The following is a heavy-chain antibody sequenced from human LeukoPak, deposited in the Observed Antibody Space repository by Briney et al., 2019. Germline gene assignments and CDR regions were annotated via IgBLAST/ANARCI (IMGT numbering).Heavy chain of an antibody. V-gene: IGHV3-38-3*01. D-gene: IGHD3-22*01. CDR1: GFAVSGNE. CDR3: ARPLVDYDSSGYDY. Sequence: GGSLRLSCAASGFAVSGNEMSWVRQAPGKGLDWVSSISGGSTYYADSRKGRITISRDNSKNTLHLQMNSLRAEDTAVYYCARPLVDYDSSGYDYWGQGTLVTVSS. CDR2: ISGGST. J-gene: IGHJ4*02.